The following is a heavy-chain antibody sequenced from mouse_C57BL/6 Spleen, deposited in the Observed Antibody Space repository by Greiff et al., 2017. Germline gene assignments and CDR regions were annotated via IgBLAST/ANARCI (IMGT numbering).Heavy chain of an antibody. Sequence: QVQLQQSGAELVKPGASVKLSCKASGYTFTSYWMPWVKQRPGQGLEWIGEIDPSDSYTNYNQKFKCKATLTVDTSASTAYLQLSSLTSADSAVYYGARRGSSYGAMDYWGQGTSVTVSS. CDR3: ARRGSSYGAMDY. V-gene: IGHV1-50*01. D-gene: IGHD1-1*01. CDR2: IDPSDSYT. CDR1: GYTFTSYW. J-gene: IGHJ4*01.